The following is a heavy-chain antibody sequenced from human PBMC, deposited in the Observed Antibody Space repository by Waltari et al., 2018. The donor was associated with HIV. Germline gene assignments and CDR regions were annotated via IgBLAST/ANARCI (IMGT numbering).Heavy chain of an antibody. J-gene: IGHJ5*02. CDR3: AGEVGYCSGGTCYSGWFDP. D-gene: IGHD2-15*01. CDR1: GYPTRSVHS. V-gene: IGHV4-38-2*01. CDR2: IHHSGST. Sequence: QVTLQESGPGLAKPSETLPPTCAAPGYPTRSVHSWGWTRQPPGKGLELIGGIHHSGSTYYNPSLKSRVTLSVDTSKNHFALKLNSVTAADNAVYYCAGEVGYCSGGTCYSGWFDPWGQGTLVTVSS.